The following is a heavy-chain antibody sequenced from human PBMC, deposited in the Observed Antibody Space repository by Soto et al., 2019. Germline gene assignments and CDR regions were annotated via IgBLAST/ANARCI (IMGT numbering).Heavy chain of an antibody. J-gene: IGHJ6*02. CDR3: ARGWGYFDSSGFPYLYAMEV. CDR2: IKEDGSEK. Sequence: VGSLRLSCAASGFTFSTYWMSCVRQSPGKWLEWVANIKEDGSEKYYVDSVEGRFTISRDNAKNSLYLQMTSLRAEDTALYYCARGWGYFDSSGFPYLYAMEVWGQGTTVTVSS. D-gene: IGHD3-22*01. CDR1: GFTFSTYW. V-gene: IGHV3-7*01.